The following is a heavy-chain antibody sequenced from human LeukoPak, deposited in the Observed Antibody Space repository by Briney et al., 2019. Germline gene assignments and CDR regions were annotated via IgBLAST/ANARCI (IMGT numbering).Heavy chain of an antibody. J-gene: IGHJ4*02. CDR2: ISDSGGST. D-gene: IGHD6-13*01. CDR1: GFSLSRCA. V-gene: IGHV3-23*01. CDR3: AKCRGSSWSDHFDY. Sequence: QPGASLRLSCAVSGFSLSRCAMSWVRKAPGKGLEWVSAISDSGGSTYYADSVKGRFTISRDNSRNTLYLQMNTLRAEDTAVYYCAKCRGSSWSDHFDYWGQGTLVTVSS.